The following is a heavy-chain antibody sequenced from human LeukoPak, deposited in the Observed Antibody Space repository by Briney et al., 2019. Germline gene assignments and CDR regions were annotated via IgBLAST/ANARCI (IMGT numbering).Heavy chain of an antibody. V-gene: IGHV1-8*01. J-gene: IGHJ6*03. D-gene: IGHD1-26*01. CDR3: ARALAWGGSYYNYYYMDV. CDR2: MNPNSGNT. Sequence: ASLKVSCTASGYTFTSYDINCVRQATGHGLKWMGWMNPNSGNTGYAQKFQGRVTMTRNTSISTCYMDLSSLRSEDTAVYYCARALAWGGSYYNYYYMDVWSKGTTITVSS. CDR1: GYTFTSYD.